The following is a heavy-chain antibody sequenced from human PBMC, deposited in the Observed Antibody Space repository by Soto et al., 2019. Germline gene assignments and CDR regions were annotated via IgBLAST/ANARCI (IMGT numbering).Heavy chain of an antibody. CDR2: IKSKTDGGTT. Sequence: EVQLVESGGGLVKPGGSLRLSCAASGFTFSNAWMSWVRQAPGKGLEWVGRIKSKTDGGTTDYAAPVKGRCTISRDDSKNTLYLQMNSLKTADTAVYYCTTDLNVLRFLEWLPTDYWGQGTLVTVSS. D-gene: IGHD3-3*01. V-gene: IGHV3-15*01. CDR3: TTDLNVLRFLEWLPTDY. CDR1: GFTFSNAW. J-gene: IGHJ4*02.